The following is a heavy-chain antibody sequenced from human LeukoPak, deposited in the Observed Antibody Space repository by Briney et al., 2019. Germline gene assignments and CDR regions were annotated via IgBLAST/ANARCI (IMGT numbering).Heavy chain of an antibody. V-gene: IGHV4-59*01. Sequence: SETLSLTCTVSGGSICSYYWSWIRQPPGKGLEWIGYIYYSGSTNYNPSLKSRVTISVDTSKNQFSLKLSSVTAADTAVYYCARVRGIAWYDILTGYNGDYYGMDVWGQGTTVTVSS. CDR1: GGSICSYY. CDR3: ARVRGIAWYDILTGYNGDYYGMDV. J-gene: IGHJ6*02. D-gene: IGHD3-9*01. CDR2: IYYSGST.